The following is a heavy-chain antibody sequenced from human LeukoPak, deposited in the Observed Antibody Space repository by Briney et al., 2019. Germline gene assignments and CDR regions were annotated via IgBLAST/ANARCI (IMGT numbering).Heavy chain of an antibody. CDR2: ISGSGGST. J-gene: IGHJ4*02. Sequence: GGSLRLSCAASGFTFSSYAMGWGRQAPGKGLEWVSAISGSGGSTYYADSVKGRFTISRDNSKNTLYLQMNSLRAEDTAVYYCARSQYNWNENVDYWGQGTLVTVSS. D-gene: IGHD1-20*01. V-gene: IGHV3-23*01. CDR3: ARSQYNWNENVDY. CDR1: GFTFSSYA.